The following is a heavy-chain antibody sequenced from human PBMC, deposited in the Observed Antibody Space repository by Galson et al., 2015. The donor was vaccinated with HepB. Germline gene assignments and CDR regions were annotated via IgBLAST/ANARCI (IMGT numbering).Heavy chain of an antibody. D-gene: IGHD5-12*01. CDR3: AKDSGGWLRGGYFDY. CDR1: GFTFDDYA. CDR2: ISWNSDSI. Sequence: SLRLSCAASGFTFDDYAMHWVRQAPGKGLEWVSGISWNSDSIGYADSVKGRFTISRDNAKNSLYLQMSSLRAEDTALYYCAKDSGGWLRGGYFDYWGQGTLVTVSS. J-gene: IGHJ4*02. V-gene: IGHV3-9*01.